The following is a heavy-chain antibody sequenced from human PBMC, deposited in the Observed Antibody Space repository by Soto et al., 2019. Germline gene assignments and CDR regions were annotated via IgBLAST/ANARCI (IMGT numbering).Heavy chain of an antibody. CDR1: GFTFGDYA. Sequence: EVQLVESGGGLVQPGRSLRLSCAASGFTFGDYAMHWVRQAPGKGLAWVSGISWNSGSIGYADSVKGRFTISRDNAKNSLYLQVNSLSAEDTALYYGVKDKRRYCSRGSCPYLDFWGQGTLIIVSS. D-gene: IGHD2-15*01. CDR2: ISWNSGSI. J-gene: IGHJ4*02. CDR3: VKDKRRYCSRGSCPYLDF. V-gene: IGHV3-9*01.